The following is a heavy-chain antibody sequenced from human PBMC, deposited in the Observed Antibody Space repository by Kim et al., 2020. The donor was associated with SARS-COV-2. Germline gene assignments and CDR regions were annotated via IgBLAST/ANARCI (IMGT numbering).Heavy chain of an antibody. D-gene: IGHD6-19*01. CDR3: ARTAKTSDSGKIDY. CDR2: IYYSGTT. CDR1: GGSITSTAHY. V-gene: IGHV4-39*01. Sequence: SETLSLTCTVSGGSITSTAHYWAWIRRPPGRGLEYIGSIYYSGTTYYNPSLKSRVTISVDTSKEQFSLRLTSVTAPDTAVYYCARTAKTSDSGKIDYWGQGTLVTVSS. J-gene: IGHJ4*02.